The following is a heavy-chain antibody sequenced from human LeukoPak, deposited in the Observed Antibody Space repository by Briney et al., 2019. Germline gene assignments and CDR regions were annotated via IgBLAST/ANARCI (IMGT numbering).Heavy chain of an antibody. V-gene: IGHV3-20*04. CDR3: ARDNSYGYSFFGY. CDR1: GFTFDDYG. D-gene: IGHD5-18*01. CDR2: INWNGGST. J-gene: IGHJ4*02. Sequence: PGGSLRLSCAASGFTFDDYGMSWVRQVPGKGLEWVSVINWNGGSTGYADSVKGRFTISRDNAKNSLYLQMNSLRAEDTALYYCARDNSYGYSFFGYWGQGTLVTVSS.